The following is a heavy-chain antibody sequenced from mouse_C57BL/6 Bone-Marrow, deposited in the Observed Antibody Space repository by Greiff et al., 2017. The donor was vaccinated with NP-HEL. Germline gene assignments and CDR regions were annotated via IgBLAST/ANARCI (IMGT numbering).Heavy chain of an antibody. Sequence: VMLVESGPELVKPGASVKLSCKASGYTFTSYDINWVKQRPGQGLEWIGWIYPRDGSTKYNEKFKGKATLTVDTSSSTAYMELHSLTSEDSAVYFCARWGGSSSYYAMDYWGQGTSVTVSS. J-gene: IGHJ4*01. CDR1: GYTFTSYD. V-gene: IGHV1-85*01. D-gene: IGHD1-1*01. CDR2: IYPRDGST. CDR3: ARWGGSSSYYAMDY.